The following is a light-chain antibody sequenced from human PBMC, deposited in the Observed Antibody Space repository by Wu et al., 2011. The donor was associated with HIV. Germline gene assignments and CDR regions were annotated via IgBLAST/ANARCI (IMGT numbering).Light chain of an antibody. CDR3: QQYNNWPPGT. J-gene: IGKJ2*01. V-gene: IGKV3-15*01. CDR1: QSVSSN. Sequence: EIVMTQSPATLPVSPGERATLSCRASQSVSSNLAWYQQEPGQAPRLLIYGASTRATGIPARFSGSMSGTEFTLTISSMQSEDFAVYYCQQYNNWPPGTFGQGYQGGDQT. CDR2: GAS.